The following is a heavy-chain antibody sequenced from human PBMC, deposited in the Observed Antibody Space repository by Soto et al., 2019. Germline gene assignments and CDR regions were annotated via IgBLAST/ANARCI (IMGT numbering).Heavy chain of an antibody. D-gene: IGHD4-4*01. CDR3: ARPLWRDDYNWGYFDL. Sequence: GGSLRLSCAASGFTFSSYAMHWVRHAPGKGLEWVAVISYDGSNKYYADSVKGRFTISRDNSKNTLYLQMNSLRLEDTAVYYCARPLWRDDYNWGYFDLWGRGTLVTVSS. CDR1: GFTFSSYA. J-gene: IGHJ2*01. V-gene: IGHV3-30-3*01. CDR2: ISYDGSNK.